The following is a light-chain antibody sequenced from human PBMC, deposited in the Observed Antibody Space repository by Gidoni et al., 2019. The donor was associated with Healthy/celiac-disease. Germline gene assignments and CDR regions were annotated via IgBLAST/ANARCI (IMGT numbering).Light chain of an antibody. Sequence: QSVLTQPPSVSAAPGQKVTISCSGSSSNIGNNYVSWYQQLPGTAPKLLIYDNNKRPSGIPDRFLGPKSGTSATLGITGLQTGDEADYYCGTWDSSLSAYVFGTGTKVTVL. V-gene: IGLV1-51*01. CDR2: DNN. CDR3: GTWDSSLSAYV. J-gene: IGLJ1*01. CDR1: SSNIGNNY.